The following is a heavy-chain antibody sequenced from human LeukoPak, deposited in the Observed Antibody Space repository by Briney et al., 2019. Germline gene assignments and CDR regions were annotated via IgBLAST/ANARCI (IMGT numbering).Heavy chain of an antibody. D-gene: IGHD6-19*01. CDR1: GDSVSSNSAA. CDR3: ARDLAESSSGWYPDAFDT. V-gene: IGHV6-1*01. J-gene: IGHJ3*02. Sequence: SQTTSLTCAISGDSVSSNSAAWDWIRQSPSRGLEWLGRTYYRSKWYNDYAVSVKSRITINPDTSKNQFSLQLNSVTPEDTAVYYCARDLAESSSGWYPDAFDTWGQGTMVTVSS. CDR2: TYYRSKWYN.